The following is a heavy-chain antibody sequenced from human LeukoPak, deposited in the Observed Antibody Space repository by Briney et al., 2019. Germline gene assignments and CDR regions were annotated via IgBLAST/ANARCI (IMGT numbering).Heavy chain of an antibody. CDR1: GFTFSSYS. D-gene: IGHD1-20*01. Sequence: GGSLRLSCAASGFTFSSYSMNWVRQAPGKGLEWVSSISSSSSYIYYADSVKGRFTISRDNAKNSLYLQMNSLRAEDTAVYYCARVAFRSSSYISGIDYWGQGTLVTVSS. CDR3: ARVAFRSSSYISGIDY. V-gene: IGHV3-21*01. CDR2: ISSSSSYI. J-gene: IGHJ4*02.